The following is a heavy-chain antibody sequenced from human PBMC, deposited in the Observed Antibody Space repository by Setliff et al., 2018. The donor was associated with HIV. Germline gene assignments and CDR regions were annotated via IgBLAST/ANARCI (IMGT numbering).Heavy chain of an antibody. Sequence: SETLSLTCAFYGGAFSGYYWTWIRQSPGRGLEWIGEVHHKGVANYSPTLMRRATISPDTSKNQFSLRPSSVTAADTALYFCTRAQIAAHRPFDYWGQGTLVTVSS. CDR1: GGAFSGYY. D-gene: IGHD2-21*01. CDR3: TRAQIAAHRPFDY. V-gene: IGHV4-34*01. CDR2: VHHKGVA. J-gene: IGHJ4*02.